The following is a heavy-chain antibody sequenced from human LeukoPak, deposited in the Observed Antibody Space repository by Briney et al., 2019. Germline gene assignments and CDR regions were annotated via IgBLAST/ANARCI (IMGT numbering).Heavy chain of an antibody. CDR1: GFPFSDYS. CDR3: ARDRGYSSFDY. J-gene: IGHJ4*02. V-gene: IGHV3-48*04. CDR2: IGIDSGNT. D-gene: IGHD4-23*01. Sequence: PGGSLRLSCTASGFPFSDYSMNWVRQAPGKGLEWISYIGIDSGNTKYGDSVRGRFTISRDNAKNSLFLQMNSLRVEDTAVYYCARDRGYSSFDYWGQGTLVTVSS.